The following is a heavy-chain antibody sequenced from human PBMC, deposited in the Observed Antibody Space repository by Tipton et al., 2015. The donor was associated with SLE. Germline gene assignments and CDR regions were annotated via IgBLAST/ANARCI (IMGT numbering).Heavy chain of an antibody. V-gene: IGHV3-30*02. CDR1: GFTFSSYG. J-gene: IGHJ4*02. Sequence: SGFTFSSYGMHWVRQAPGKGLEWVAFIRYDGSNKYYADSVKGRFTISRDNSKNTLYLQMNSLRAEDTAVYYCAKAAGSDGRYFDYWGQGTLVTVSS. CDR2: IRYDGSNK. D-gene: IGHD2-21*02. CDR3: AKAAGSDGRYFDY.